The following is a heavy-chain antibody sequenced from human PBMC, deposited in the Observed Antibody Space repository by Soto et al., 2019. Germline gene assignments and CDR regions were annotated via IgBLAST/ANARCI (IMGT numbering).Heavy chain of an antibody. CDR2: IIPIFGTA. CDR1: GGTFSSYA. V-gene: IGHV1-69*01. Sequence: QVQLVQSGAEVKKPGSSVKVSCKASGGTFSSYAISWVRQAPGQGLEWMGGIIPIFGTANYAQKFQGRLTITADESTSTAYMELSSLRSEDTAVYYCARDRYYYGSRDCYYYGMDVWGQGTTVTVSS. CDR3: ARDRYYYGSRDCYYYGMDV. D-gene: IGHD3-10*01. J-gene: IGHJ6*02.